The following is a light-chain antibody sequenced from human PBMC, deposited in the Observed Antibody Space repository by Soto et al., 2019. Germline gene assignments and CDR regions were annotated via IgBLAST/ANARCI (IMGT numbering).Light chain of an antibody. V-gene: IGLV2-14*01. Sequence: QSALTQPRSVSGSPGQSVTISCTGTSSDVGGYNYVSWYQQHPGKAPKLMIYEVSNRPSGVSNRFSGSKSGNTASLTISALQAEDEADYYCSSYSSSSTLVFGTGTKVTVL. CDR1: SSDVGGYNY. CDR3: SSYSSSSTLV. CDR2: EVS. J-gene: IGLJ1*01.